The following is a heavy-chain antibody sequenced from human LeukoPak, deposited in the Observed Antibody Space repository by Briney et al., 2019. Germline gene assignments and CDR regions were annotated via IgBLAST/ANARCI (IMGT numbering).Heavy chain of an antibody. Sequence: GGSLRLSCAASGFTFDDYAMHWVRQAPGKGLEWVSGISWNSGSIGYADSVKGRFTISRDNAKNSLYLQMNSLRTEDTAVYYCGRDLDVDIVATIANWGQGTLVTVSS. J-gene: IGHJ4*02. V-gene: IGHV3-9*01. CDR1: GFTFDDYA. CDR3: GRDLDVDIVATIAN. D-gene: IGHD5-12*01. CDR2: ISWNSGSI.